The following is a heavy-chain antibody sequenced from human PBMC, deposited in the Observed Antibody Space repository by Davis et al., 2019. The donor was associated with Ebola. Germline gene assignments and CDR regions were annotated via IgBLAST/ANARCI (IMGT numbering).Heavy chain of an antibody. CDR1: GYTFTNYG. D-gene: IGHD3-22*01. CDR2: INPHNGNT. V-gene: IGHV1-18*04. J-gene: IGHJ4*02. Sequence: ASVKVSCKASGYTFTNYGITWVRPAPGQGLEWMGWINPHNGNTNYAQNVQGRVIMTSDTSTSTAYMELRSLRSDDTAVYYCARSITMIVVVTYFDYWGQGTLVTVSS. CDR3: ARSITMIVVVTYFDY.